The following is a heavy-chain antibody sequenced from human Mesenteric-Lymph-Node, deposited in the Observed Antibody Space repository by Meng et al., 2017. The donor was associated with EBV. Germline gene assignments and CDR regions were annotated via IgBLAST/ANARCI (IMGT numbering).Heavy chain of an antibody. D-gene: IGHD3-3*01. J-gene: IGHJ4*02. CDR1: GYTFSSYG. Sequence: QVPLVQSGPEVKKPXASVKVSCKDSGYTFSSYGISWVRQAPGQGLEWLGWISNYNGDIKYAQKFQDRVTMTTDTSTSTAYMELRSLRSDDTAVYYCASSLAIFGVVTPFESWGQGTLVTVSS. V-gene: IGHV1-18*01. CDR2: ISNYNGDI. CDR3: ASSLAIFGVVTPFES.